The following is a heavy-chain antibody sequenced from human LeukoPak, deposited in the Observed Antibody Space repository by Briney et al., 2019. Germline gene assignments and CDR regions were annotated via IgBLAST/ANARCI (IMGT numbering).Heavy chain of an antibody. J-gene: IGHJ4*02. CDR3: ARDSSGYRRLDY. Sequence: PSQTLSLTCAVSGGSISSGGYSWRWLPQPPGKGLEWIGYIYHSGSTYYNPSLKSQLTISVDRSKNQFSLKLSAVTAADTAVYYCARDSSGYRRLDYWGQGTLVTVSS. V-gene: IGHV4-30-2*01. CDR2: IYHSGST. D-gene: IGHD3-22*01. CDR1: GGSISSGGYS.